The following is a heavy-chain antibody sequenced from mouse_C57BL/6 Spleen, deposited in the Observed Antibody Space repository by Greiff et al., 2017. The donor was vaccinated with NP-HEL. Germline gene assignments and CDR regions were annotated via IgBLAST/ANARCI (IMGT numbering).Heavy chain of an antibody. CDR1: GFSINSDCY. Sequence: EVQLQQSGPSLVRPSQTLSLTCTVTGFSINSDCYWIWIRQFPGNKLEYIGYTFYSGITSYNPSLESRTYITRDTSKNQFSLKLSSVTTEDTATYYSAIGPYYGYWYFDVWGTGTTVTVSS. CDR3: AIGPYYGYWYFDV. J-gene: IGHJ1*03. D-gene: IGHD1-1*01. CDR2: TFYSGIT. V-gene: IGHV3-3*01.